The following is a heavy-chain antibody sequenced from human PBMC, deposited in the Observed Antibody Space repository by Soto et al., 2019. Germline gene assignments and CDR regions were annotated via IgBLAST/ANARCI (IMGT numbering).Heavy chain of an antibody. J-gene: IGHJ4*02. D-gene: IGHD6-6*01. CDR3: ARDHYSSSSPNYLDS. CDR1: GGSITSSEHS. CDR2: IYHTGTL. Sequence: PSETLSLTCNVSGGSITSSEHSWNWIRQAPGKGLEWIGFIYHTGTLYYNPSLKSRVTISLDRSENLFSLKLSSVTAADTAVYFCARDHYSSSSPNYLDSWGQGTLVTVSS. V-gene: IGHV4-30-2*01.